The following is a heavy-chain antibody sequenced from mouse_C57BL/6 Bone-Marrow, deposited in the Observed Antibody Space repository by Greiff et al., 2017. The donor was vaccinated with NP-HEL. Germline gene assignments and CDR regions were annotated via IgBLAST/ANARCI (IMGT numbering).Heavy chain of an antibody. Sequence: VQLQQSGAELVRPGASVTLSCKASGYTFTDYEMHWVKQTPVHGLEWIGAIDPETGGTAYNQKFKGKAILTAEKSSRTAYMELRSLTSEDSAVYYCTREGDYGNSHAYWVQGTLVTVSA. J-gene: IGHJ3*01. CDR2: IDPETGGT. D-gene: IGHD2-1*01. CDR1: GYTFTDYE. CDR3: TREGDYGNSHAY. V-gene: IGHV1-15*01.